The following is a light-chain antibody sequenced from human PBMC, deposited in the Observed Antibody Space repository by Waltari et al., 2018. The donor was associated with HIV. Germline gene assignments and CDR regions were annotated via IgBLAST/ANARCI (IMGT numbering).Light chain of an antibody. CDR3: NSRDSSSSHNWV. CDR2: AKD. Sequence: SSELTQDPTVSVALGQTVRITCQGDSLRTYSASWYQQKPGQAPILVIDAKDNRPSGIPHRFPASSAGNTASLTITGAQAEDEADYYCNSRDSSSSHNWVFGGGTKLTVL. J-gene: IGLJ3*02. V-gene: IGLV3-19*01. CDR1: SLRTYS.